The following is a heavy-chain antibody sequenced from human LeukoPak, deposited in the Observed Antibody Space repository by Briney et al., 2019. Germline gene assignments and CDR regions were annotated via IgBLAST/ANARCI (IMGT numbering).Heavy chain of an antibody. V-gene: IGHV3-7*01. J-gene: IGHJ4*02. CDR3: ARDDGDYAHPVDY. CDR1: GFTFSTYW. Sequence: GGSLRLSCAASGFTFSTYWMHWVRQAPGKGLEWVANIKQDGSEKYYVDSVKGRFTISRDNAKNSLYLQMNSLRAEDTAVYYCARDDGDYAHPVDYWGQGTLVTVSS. CDR2: IKQDGSEK. D-gene: IGHD4-17*01.